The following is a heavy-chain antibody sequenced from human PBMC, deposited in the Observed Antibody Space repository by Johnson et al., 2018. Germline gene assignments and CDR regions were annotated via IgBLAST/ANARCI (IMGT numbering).Heavy chain of an antibody. V-gene: IGHV3-23*04. CDR2: ISGSGGST. CDR3: AKDPDEFWSGYPTPDVYYGMDV. D-gene: IGHD3-3*01. J-gene: IGHJ6*02. Sequence: EVQLVESGGGLVQPGGSLRLSCAASGFTFSSYAMSWVRQAPGKGLEWVSAISGSGGSTYYADSVKGRFTIYRDYSKNTLYLQMNSLGAEDTAVYYCAKDPDEFWSGYPTPDVYYGMDVWGQGTTVTVSS. CDR1: GFTFSSYA.